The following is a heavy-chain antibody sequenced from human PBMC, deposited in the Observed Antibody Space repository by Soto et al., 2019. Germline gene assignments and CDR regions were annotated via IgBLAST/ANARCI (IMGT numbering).Heavy chain of an antibody. Sequence: KPSETLSLTCAVYGGSFSGYYWSWIRQPPGKGLEWVGEINRSGSTNYNPSLKSRVTISVDTSKNQFSLKLSSVTAADTAVYYCARGHWNYRYNYWGQGTLVTVSS. D-gene: IGHD1-7*01. V-gene: IGHV4-34*01. CDR3: ARGHWNYRYNY. J-gene: IGHJ4*02. CDR1: GGSFSGYY. CDR2: INRSGST.